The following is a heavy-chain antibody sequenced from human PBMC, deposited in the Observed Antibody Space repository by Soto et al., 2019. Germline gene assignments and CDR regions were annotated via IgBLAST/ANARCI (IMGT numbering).Heavy chain of an antibody. D-gene: IGHD3-10*01. CDR3: ARVRKGSGSFSLYYYYGMDV. CDR1: GYSFTSYW. CDR2: IDPSDSYT. V-gene: IGHV5-10-1*01. J-gene: IGHJ6*02. Sequence: PGESLKISCKGSGYSFTSYWISWVRQMPGKGLEWMGRIDPSDSYTNYSPSFQGHVTISADKSISTAYLQWSSLKASDTAMYYCARVRKGSGSFSLYYYYGMDVWGQGTTVTVSS.